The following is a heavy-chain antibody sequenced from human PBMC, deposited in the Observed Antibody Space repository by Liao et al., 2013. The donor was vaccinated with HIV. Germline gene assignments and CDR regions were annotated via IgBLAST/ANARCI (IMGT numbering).Heavy chain of an antibody. V-gene: IGHV4-4*07. J-gene: IGHJ4*02. CDR3: ARQYRITKTGPIGY. Sequence: QVQLQESGPGLVKPSETLSLTCTVSGGGISSYYWSWIRQPAGKGLEWIGRIYTSGSTNYNPSLKSRVTMSVATSKNQFSLNLRSVTAADTAIYYCARQYRITKTGPIGYWGQGTLVTVSS. CDR1: GGGISSYY. CDR2: IYTSGST. D-gene: IGHD3-10*01.